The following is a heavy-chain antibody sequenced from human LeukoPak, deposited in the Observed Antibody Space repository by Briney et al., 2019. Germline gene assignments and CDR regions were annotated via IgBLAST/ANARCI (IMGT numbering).Heavy chain of an antibody. CDR2: FDLEHGDGET. Sequence: ASGKVSCKVSGYSLTEISKYRGRQAPGKGLEWMGGFDLEHGDGETFYAQKFEGRVTMTEDTSTDTVYMELSSLTSDDTAVYYCAVGYPYQLLEEWGQGTLVTVSS. D-gene: IGHD1-26*01. CDR1: GYSLTEIS. J-gene: IGHJ4*02. CDR3: AVGYPYQLLEE. V-gene: IGHV1-24*01.